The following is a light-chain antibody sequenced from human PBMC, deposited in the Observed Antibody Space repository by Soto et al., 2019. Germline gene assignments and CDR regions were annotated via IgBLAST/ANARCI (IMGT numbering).Light chain of an antibody. CDR1: SSDVGGYNY. J-gene: IGLJ2*01. Sequence: QSALTQPPSASGSPGQSVTISCTGTSSDVGGYNYVSWYQQHPGKVPKLMIYEVSKRPSGVPDRFSGSKSGNTASLTVSGLQAEDEADYYCISYAGSNNLVFGGGTKLTAL. V-gene: IGLV2-8*01. CDR3: ISYAGSNNLV. CDR2: EVS.